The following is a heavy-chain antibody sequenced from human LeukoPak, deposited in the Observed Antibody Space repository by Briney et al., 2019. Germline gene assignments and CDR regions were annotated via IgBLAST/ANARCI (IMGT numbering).Heavy chain of an antibody. CDR2: IYSGGST. CDR3: ARHRAYSSSSPFDY. J-gene: IGHJ4*02. Sequence: TGGSLRLSCAAPGFTVSSDYMSWVRQAPGKGLEWVSVIYSGGSTYYADSVKGRFTISRHNSKNTLYLQMNSLRAEDTAVYYCARHRAYSSSSPFDYWGQGTLVTVSS. D-gene: IGHD6-6*01. V-gene: IGHV3-53*04. CDR1: GFTVSSDY.